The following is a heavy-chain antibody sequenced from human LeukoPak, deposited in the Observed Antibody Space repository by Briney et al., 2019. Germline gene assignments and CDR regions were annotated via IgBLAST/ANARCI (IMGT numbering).Heavy chain of an antibody. J-gene: IGHJ4*02. CDR1: GGSISSSSYY. Sequence: SETLSLTCTVSGGSISSSSYYWGWIRQPPGKGLEWIGSIYYSGNTYDNPSLKSRVTVSVDTSKNQFSLKLSSVTAADTAVYYCASSSSIAAAGARDYWGQGTLVTVSS. V-gene: IGHV4-39*07. CDR2: IYYSGNT. CDR3: ASSSSIAAAGARDY. D-gene: IGHD6-13*01.